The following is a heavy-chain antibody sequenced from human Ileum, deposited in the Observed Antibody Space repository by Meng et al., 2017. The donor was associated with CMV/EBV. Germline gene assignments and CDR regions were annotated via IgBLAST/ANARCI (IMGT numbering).Heavy chain of an antibody. Sequence: SETLSLTCTVSGGSISSYYWSWIRQPPGKGLEHIGYMYYRESAHYNPSLKSRVTISIDTSRKIVSLKLNSVTAADTAVYYCAKMQGAWGSGRDTRGWFDPWGQGTLVTVSS. CDR2: MYYRESA. CDR1: GGSISSYY. J-gene: IGHJ5*02. CDR3: AKMQGAWGSGRDTRGWFDP. V-gene: IGHV4-59*01. D-gene: IGHD3-10*01.